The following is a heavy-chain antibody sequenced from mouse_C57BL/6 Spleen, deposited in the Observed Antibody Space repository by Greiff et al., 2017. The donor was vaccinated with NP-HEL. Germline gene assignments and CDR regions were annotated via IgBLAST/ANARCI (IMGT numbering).Heavy chain of an antibody. J-gene: IGHJ2*01. V-gene: IGHV1-42*01. D-gene: IGHD2-4*01. CDR1: GYSFTGYY. CDR2: INPSTGGT. CDR3: ARFNDYDGDY. Sequence: VQLQQSGPELVKPGASVKISCKASGYSFTGYYMNWVKQSPEKSLEWIGEINPSTGGTTYNQKFKAKATLTVDKSSSTAYMQLKSLTSEDSAVYYCARFNDYDGDYWGQGTTLTVSS.